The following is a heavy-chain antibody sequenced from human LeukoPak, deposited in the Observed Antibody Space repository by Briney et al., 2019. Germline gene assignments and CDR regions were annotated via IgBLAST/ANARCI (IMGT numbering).Heavy chain of an antibody. CDR3: AKDLWFGELFNWFDP. CDR1: GFTFSSYG. J-gene: IGHJ5*02. D-gene: IGHD3-10*01. V-gene: IGHV3-30*02. CDR2: IRYDGSNK. Sequence: GGSLRLSCAASGFTFSSYGMHWVRQAPGKGLEWVAFIRYDGSNKYYADSVKGRFTISRDNSKNTLYLQMNSLRAEDTAVHYCAKDLWFGELFNWFDPWGQGTLVTVSS.